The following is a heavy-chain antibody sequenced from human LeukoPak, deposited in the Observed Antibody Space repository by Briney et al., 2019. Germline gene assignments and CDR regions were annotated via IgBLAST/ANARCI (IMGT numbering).Heavy chain of an antibody. V-gene: IGHV3-23*01. CDR1: GFTFRTYV. CDR2: IRGSGTST. CDR3: AREGTQTPGGLYWYFDL. D-gene: IGHD3-10*01. Sequence: GGSLRLSCAASGFTFRTYVMNWVRQAPGKGLEWVSGIRGSGTSTDYADSVKGRFTISRDNSKNTVFLQMNSMTAGDTAVYCCAREGTQTPGGLYWYFDLGGRGALVTVSS. J-gene: IGHJ2*01.